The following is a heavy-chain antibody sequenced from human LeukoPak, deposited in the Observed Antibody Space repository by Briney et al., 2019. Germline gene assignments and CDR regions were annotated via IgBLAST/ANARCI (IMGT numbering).Heavy chain of an antibody. Sequence: PSETLSLTCAVSGGSISSSNWWRWVRQPPGKGLEWIGEIYHSGSTNYNPSLKSRVTISVDKSKNQFSLKLSSVTAADTAVYYCARDRGGLGWELGHDDAFDIWGQGTMVTVSS. CDR1: GGSISSSNW. V-gene: IGHV4-4*02. CDR2: IYHSGST. J-gene: IGHJ3*02. D-gene: IGHD1-26*01. CDR3: ARDRGGLGWELGHDDAFDI.